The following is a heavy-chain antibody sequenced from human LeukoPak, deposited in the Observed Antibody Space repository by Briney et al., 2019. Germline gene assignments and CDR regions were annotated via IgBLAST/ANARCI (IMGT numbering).Heavy chain of an antibody. Sequence: ASVKVSCKASGYIFTTYYMHWVRQGPGQGLEWMGWINPYSGGTNYAQKFEGRVTMTRDTSISTAYMELSRLISDDTAVYYCARDGQYSSSSDWFDPWGQGTLVTVSS. CDR1: GYIFTTYY. D-gene: IGHD6-13*01. V-gene: IGHV1-2*02. CDR3: ARDGQYSSSSDWFDP. CDR2: INPYSGGT. J-gene: IGHJ5*02.